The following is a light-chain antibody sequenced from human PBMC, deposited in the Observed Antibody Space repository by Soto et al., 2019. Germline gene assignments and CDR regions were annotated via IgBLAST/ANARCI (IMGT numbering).Light chain of an antibody. V-gene: IGKV3-11*01. Sequence: EIVMTQSPATLSVSPWERATLSCRASQYVSSNLAWYQQKPGQAPRLLIYDASNRATGIPARFSGSGSGTDFTLTISSLEPEDFAVYYCQQRSNWPPITFGQGTRLENK. J-gene: IGKJ5*01. CDR3: QQRSNWPPIT. CDR1: QYVSSN. CDR2: DAS.